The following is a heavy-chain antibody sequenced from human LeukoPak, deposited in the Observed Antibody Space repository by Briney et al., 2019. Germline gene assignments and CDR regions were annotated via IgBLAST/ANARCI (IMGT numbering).Heavy chain of an antibody. Sequence: GGSLRLSCAASGFTFSSYSMNWVRQAPGKGLEWVSSISSSSSYIYYADSVKGRFTISRDNAKNSLYLQMNSLRAEDTAVYYCARVDTAMASSFYYYYYMDVWGKGTTVTVSS. CDR2: ISSSSSYI. J-gene: IGHJ6*03. D-gene: IGHD5-18*01. CDR1: GFTFSSYS. CDR3: ARVDTAMASSFYYYYYMDV. V-gene: IGHV3-21*01.